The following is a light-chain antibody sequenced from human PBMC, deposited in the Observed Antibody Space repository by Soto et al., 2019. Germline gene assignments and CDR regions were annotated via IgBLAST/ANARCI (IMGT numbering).Light chain of an antibody. J-gene: IGKJ1*01. Sequence: DIQMTQSPSTLSASEGDRVTISCRASQSVSIWLAWYQQKPGRAPKLLIYKSSILESGVPSRFSGSGSGTEFTLTISSLQPDDFATYYCQQTNTFPRTFGQGTKVDIK. CDR2: KSS. V-gene: IGKV1-5*03. CDR1: QSVSIW. CDR3: QQTNTFPRT.